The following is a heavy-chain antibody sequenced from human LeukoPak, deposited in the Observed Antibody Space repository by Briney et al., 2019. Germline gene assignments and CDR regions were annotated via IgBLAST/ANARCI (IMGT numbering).Heavy chain of an antibody. J-gene: IGHJ5*02. D-gene: IGHD3-10*01. CDR3: VREVNHYGLRRNSFDP. CDR1: GGSISSYY. CDR2: IYHSGST. Sequence: SETLSLTCTVSGGSISSYYWSWIRQPAGKGLEWIGYIYHSGSTYYNPSLKSRLTISLDTSNNQFSLKLSSVTAADTAVYYCVREVNHYGLRRNSFDPWGQGSKVTVSS. V-gene: IGHV4-59*12.